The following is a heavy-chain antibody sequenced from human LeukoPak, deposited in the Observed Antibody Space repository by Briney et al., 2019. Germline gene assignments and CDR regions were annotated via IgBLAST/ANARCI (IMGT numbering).Heavy chain of an antibody. CDR2: IRSKAYGGTP. CDR1: GFSFGDYA. J-gene: IGHJ4*02. CDR3: TRAEELWFGELLFDY. D-gene: IGHD3-10*01. Sequence: GCSLRLSCTASGFSFGDYAMSWVRQAPGTGLEWVGFIRSKAYGGTPEYAASVKGRFTISRDDSKSIAYLQMNSLKTEDTAVYYCTRAEELWFGELLFDYWGQGTLVTVSS. V-gene: IGHV3-49*04.